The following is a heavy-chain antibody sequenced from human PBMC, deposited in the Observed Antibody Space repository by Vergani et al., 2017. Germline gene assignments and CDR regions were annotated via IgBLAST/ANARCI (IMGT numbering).Heavy chain of an antibody. Sequence: QVQLQESGPGLVKPSQTLSLTCIVSGGSISSGNYYWSWIRQPAGKGLEWIGRIYTSGSTNYNPSLNRRVTMSVDTSKNQFSLKRNSVTAAATAVYYCARRYYCSGSYFDYWGQGTLVTVSS. J-gene: IGHJ4*02. CDR2: IYTSGST. CDR3: ARRYYCSGSYFDY. CDR1: GGSISSGNYY. D-gene: IGHD3-10*01. V-gene: IGHV4-61*02.